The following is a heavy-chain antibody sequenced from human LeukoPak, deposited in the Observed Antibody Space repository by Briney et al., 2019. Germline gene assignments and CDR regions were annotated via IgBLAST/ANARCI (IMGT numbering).Heavy chain of an antibody. Sequence: GGSLKISCKTSGSPFTSYWIGWVRPMPGKGGEWRGIIFPRESDTRYSPSFEGQVTISADKSINTAYLQWNTLKASDTAMYYCARLPGIAARVGFDYWGQGTLVTVSS. D-gene: IGHD6-6*01. V-gene: IGHV5-51*01. CDR2: IFPRESDT. CDR3: ARLPGIAARVGFDY. J-gene: IGHJ4*02. CDR1: GSPFTSYW.